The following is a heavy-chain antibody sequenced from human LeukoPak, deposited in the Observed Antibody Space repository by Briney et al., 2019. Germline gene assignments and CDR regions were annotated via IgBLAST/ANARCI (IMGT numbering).Heavy chain of an antibody. Sequence: SGGSLRLSCAASGFTFSSYALSWVRQAPGKGLEWVSTVSSGGGSTYYADPVKGRFTISRDNSKNTLFLQMNSLRADDTAVYYCAKVKSVSYSSSDYWGQGTLVTVSS. J-gene: IGHJ4*02. V-gene: IGHV3-23*01. CDR2: VSSGGGST. CDR3: AKVKSVSYSSSDY. D-gene: IGHD1-26*01. CDR1: GFTFSSYA.